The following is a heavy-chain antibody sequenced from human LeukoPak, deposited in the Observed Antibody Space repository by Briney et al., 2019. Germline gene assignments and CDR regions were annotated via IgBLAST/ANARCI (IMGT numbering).Heavy chain of an antibody. V-gene: IGHV3-21*01. J-gene: IGHJ4*02. Sequence: PGGSLRLSCAASGLTFSTYYMNWVRQAPGKGLEWVSSISSSSTYIYYADSVKGRFTISRDNAKNSLYLQMNSLRAEDTAVYYCARGTVAGNLYFFDYWGQGTLVTVSS. CDR3: ARGTVAGNLYFFDY. D-gene: IGHD6-19*01. CDR1: GLTFSTYY. CDR2: ISSSSTYI.